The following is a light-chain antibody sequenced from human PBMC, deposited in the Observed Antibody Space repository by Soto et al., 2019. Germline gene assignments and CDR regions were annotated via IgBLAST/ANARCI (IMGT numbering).Light chain of an antibody. Sequence: VMTQSPATLSVSPGERATLSCRASESVSRNLAWYQQKPGQAPRLLIYDASTRATGIPDRFSGGGSGTEFTLTISSLQAEDLAVYYCQQYGRSPRTFGKGTKGHI. CDR2: DAS. V-gene: IGKV3-15*01. CDR3: QQYGRSPRT. CDR1: ESVSRN. J-gene: IGKJ1*01.